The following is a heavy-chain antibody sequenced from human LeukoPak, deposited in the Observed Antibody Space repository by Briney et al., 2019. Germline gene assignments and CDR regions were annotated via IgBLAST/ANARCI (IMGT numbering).Heavy chain of an antibody. J-gene: IGHJ6*03. CDR2: INPNSGGT. CDR3: ARYAAVAGSYYYYYMDV. V-gene: IGHV1-2*02. D-gene: IGHD6-19*01. CDR1: GYTFTSYY. Sequence: ASVKVSCKAFGYTFTSYYMHWVRQAPGQGLEWMGWINPNSGGTNYAQKFQGRVTMTRDTSISTAYMELSRLRSDDTAVYYCARYAAVAGSYYYYYMDVWGKGTTVTVSS.